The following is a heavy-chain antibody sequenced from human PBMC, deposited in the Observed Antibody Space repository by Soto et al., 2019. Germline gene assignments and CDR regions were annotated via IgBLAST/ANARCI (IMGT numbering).Heavy chain of an antibody. CDR1: GGTFSSYA. CDR2: IIPIFGTA. V-gene: IGHV1-69*01. J-gene: IGHJ5*02. D-gene: IGHD3-3*01. CDR3: AGLRSSEEWLLTTFGP. Sequence: QVQLVQSGAEVKKPGSSVKVSCKASGGTFSSYAISWVRQAPGQGLEWMGGIIPIFGTANYAQKFQGRVTITGDESTSTAYMALRSLSSEDTAVYYCAGLRSSEEWLLTTFGPWGQGTLVTVSS.